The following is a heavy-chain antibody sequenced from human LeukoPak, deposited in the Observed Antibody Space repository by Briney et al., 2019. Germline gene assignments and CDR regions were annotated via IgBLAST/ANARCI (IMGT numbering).Heavy chain of an antibody. V-gene: IGHV4-59*08. CDR1: GGSISSYD. CDR3: ARLDWHDSRGRPYHFDY. D-gene: IGHD6-25*01. CDR2: IYYSGST. Sequence: SETLSLTCTVSGGSISSYDWSWIRQPPGKGLERIGNIYYSGSTNYNPSLKSRVTISVDTSKNQFSLKLSSVPAADTAVYYCARLDWHDSRGRPYHFDYWGQGTLVTVSS. J-gene: IGHJ4*02.